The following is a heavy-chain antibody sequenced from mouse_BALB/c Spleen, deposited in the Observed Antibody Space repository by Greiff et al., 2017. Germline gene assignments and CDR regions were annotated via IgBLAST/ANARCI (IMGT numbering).Heavy chain of an antibody. Sequence: DVHLVESGGGLVKPGGSLKLSCAASGFTFSSYAMSWVRQTPEKRLEWVASISSGGSTYYPDSVKGRFTISRDNARNILYLQMSSLRSEDTAMYYCARGYDGYPGWFADRGQGTLVTVSA. V-gene: IGHV5-6-5*01. D-gene: IGHD2-3*01. CDR2: ISSGGST. CDR3: ARGYDGYPGWFAD. J-gene: IGHJ3*01. CDR1: GFTFSSYA.